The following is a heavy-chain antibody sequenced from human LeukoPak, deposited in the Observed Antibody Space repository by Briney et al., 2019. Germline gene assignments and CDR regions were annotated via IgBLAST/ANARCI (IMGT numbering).Heavy chain of an antibody. V-gene: IGHV6-1*01. CDR1: GDIVSSNSAA. CDR3: ARGDNWNYGRLDY. CDR2: TYYRSKWYN. D-gene: IGHD1-7*01. Sequence: SQTLSLTCAISGDIVSSNSAAWNWIRQSPSRGLQWLVRTYYRSKWYNEYAVSVKSRITINPDTSKNQFSLQLNSVTPEDTAVYYCARGDNWNYGRLDYWGQGTLVTVSS. J-gene: IGHJ4*02.